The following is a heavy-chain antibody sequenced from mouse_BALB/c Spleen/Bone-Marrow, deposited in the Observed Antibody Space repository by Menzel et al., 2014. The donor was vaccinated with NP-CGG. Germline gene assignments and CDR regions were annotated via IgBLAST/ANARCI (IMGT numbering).Heavy chain of an antibody. CDR2: INPSTGYT. CDR3: ARGVRGYDGFAY. Sequence: VQLQHSGAELAKPGASVKMSRKASGYTFTSYWMHWVKQRPGQGLEWIGYINPSTGYTEYNQKFKDKATLTADKSSSTAYMQLSSLTSEDSAVYYCARGVRGYDGFAYWGQGTLVTVSA. J-gene: IGHJ3*01. CDR1: GYTFTSYW. D-gene: IGHD2-2*01. V-gene: IGHV1-7*01.